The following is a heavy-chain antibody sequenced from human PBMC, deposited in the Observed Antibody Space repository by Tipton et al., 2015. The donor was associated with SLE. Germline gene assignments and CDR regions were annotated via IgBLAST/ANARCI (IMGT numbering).Heavy chain of an antibody. CDR3: ARGGRIAIFGVATDGACDI. Sequence: TLSLTCTVSGGSISSYFWSWIRQPPGKGLEWIGYIYYSGSTNYNPSLKSRVTISVDTSKNQFSLKLSSVTAADTAVYYCARGGRIAIFGVATDGACDIWGQGTMVTVSS. CDR1: GGSISSYF. V-gene: IGHV4-59*01. CDR2: IYYSGST. D-gene: IGHD3-3*01. J-gene: IGHJ3*02.